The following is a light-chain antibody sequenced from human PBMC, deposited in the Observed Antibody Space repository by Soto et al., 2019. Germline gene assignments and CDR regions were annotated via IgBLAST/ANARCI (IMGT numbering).Light chain of an antibody. CDR2: EVS. V-gene: IGLV2-14*01. Sequence: QSALTQPASVSGSPGQSITISCTGASTDVGNYNYVSWYQQHPGKAPQLMIYEVSNRPSGVSNRFSGSKSGNTASLTISGLQAEDEADYYCSSYTSTSTYVFGTGTKLTVL. CDR1: STDVGNYNY. J-gene: IGLJ1*01. CDR3: SSYTSTSTYV.